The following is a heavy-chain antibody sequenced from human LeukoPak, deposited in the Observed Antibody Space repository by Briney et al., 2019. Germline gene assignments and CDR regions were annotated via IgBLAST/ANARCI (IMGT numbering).Heavy chain of an antibody. D-gene: IGHD6-13*01. CDR3: ARDYSIPPAAGSLYNWFAP. CDR1: GFTFSSYG. J-gene: IGHJ5*02. V-gene: IGHV3-30*03. Sequence: HPGRSLRLSCAASGFTFSSYGMHWVRQAPGKGLEWVAVISNDGSNEFYADSVKGRFTIPRDTSKNTLYLQMNSLRTEDTAVYYCARDYSIPPAAGSLYNWFAPWGQGTLVTVSS. CDR2: ISNDGSNE.